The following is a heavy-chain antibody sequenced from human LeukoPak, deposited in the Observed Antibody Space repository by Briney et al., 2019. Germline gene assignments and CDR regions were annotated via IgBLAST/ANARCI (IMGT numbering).Heavy chain of an antibody. J-gene: IGHJ3*02. Sequence: SGGSLRLSCTASGFTFDDYAMHWVRHAPGKGLEWVSGISWNSGRIGYADSVKGRFTISRDNAKNSLYLQMNSLRAEDTALYYCAKNRGAYNDGFDIWGQGTMVTVS. V-gene: IGHV3-9*01. D-gene: IGHD5-24*01. CDR3: AKNRGAYNDGFDI. CDR1: GFTFDDYA. CDR2: ISWNSGRI.